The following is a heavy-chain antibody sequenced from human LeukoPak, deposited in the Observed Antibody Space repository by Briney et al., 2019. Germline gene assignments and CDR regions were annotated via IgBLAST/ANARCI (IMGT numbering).Heavy chain of an antibody. CDR3: ATVWFGELSPYYFDY. D-gene: IGHD3-10*01. V-gene: IGHV3-30*03. J-gene: IGHJ4*02. CDR2: ISYDGSNK. CDR1: GFTFSSYG. Sequence: PGGSLRLSCAASGFTFSSYGMHWVRQAPGKGLEWVAVISYDGSNKYYADSVKGRFTISRDNSKNTLYLQMSSLRAEDTAVYYCATVWFGELSPYYFDYWGQGTLVTVSS.